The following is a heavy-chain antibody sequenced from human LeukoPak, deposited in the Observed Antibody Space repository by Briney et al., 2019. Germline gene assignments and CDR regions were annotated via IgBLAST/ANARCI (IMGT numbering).Heavy chain of an antibody. D-gene: IGHD3-9*01. V-gene: IGHV5-51*01. CDR2: IYPDDSDT. CDR3: ATTTLVIGGSAY. Sequence: GESLKISCKGSGYSFTTYWIGWVRQMPGKGLECMGIIYPDDSDTRYSPSFQGQVTISVDKSVSTAYLQWSSLKASDTAMYYCATTTLVIGGSAYWGQGTLVTVSS. CDR1: GYSFTTYW. J-gene: IGHJ4*02.